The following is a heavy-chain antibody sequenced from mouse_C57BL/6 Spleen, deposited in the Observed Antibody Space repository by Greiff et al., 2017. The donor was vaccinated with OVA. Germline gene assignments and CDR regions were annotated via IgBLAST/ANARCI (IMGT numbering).Heavy chain of an antibody. J-gene: IGHJ2*01. CDR3: ARNHGNYESGYYFDY. CDR1: GFSLTSYG. CDR2: IWSGGST. Sequence: QVQLTASGPGLVQPSQSLSLSCTVSGFSLTSYGVHWVRQSPGKGLEWLGVIWSGGSTDYNAAFISRLGISTETSKSQVFFKMHSLQADDTAIYYCARNHGNYESGYYFDYGGQGTTLTVSS. V-gene: IGHV2-2*01. D-gene: IGHD2-1*01.